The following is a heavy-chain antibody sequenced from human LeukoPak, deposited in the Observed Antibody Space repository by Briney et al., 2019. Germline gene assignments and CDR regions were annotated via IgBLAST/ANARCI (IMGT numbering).Heavy chain of an antibody. CDR2: IYYTGSA. V-gene: IGHV4-39*07. CDR3: AKATGAAGNYNWFDP. CDR1: GGSISSSSYY. J-gene: IGHJ5*02. Sequence: SETLSLTCTVSGGSISSSSYYWGWIRQPPGKGLEWIGSIYYTGSAYYNPSLKSRVTISVDTSKNQFSLRLSSVTAADTAVYYCAKATGAAGNYNWFDPWGQGTLVTVSS. D-gene: IGHD6-13*01.